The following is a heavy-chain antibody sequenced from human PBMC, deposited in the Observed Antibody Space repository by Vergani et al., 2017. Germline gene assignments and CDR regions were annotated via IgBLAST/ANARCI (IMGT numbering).Heavy chain of an antibody. Sequence: EVQLVESGGGLVQPGGSLSLSCAASGFTFSSYSMNWVRQAPGKGLEWVSSISSSSSYIYYADSVKGRFTISRDNAKNSLYLQMNSLRAEDTAVYYCARDRGGLFDYWGQGTLVTVSS. CDR3: ARDRGGLFDY. D-gene: IGHD5/OR15-5a*01. V-gene: IGHV3-21*01. CDR2: ISSSSSYI. J-gene: IGHJ4*02. CDR1: GFTFSSYS.